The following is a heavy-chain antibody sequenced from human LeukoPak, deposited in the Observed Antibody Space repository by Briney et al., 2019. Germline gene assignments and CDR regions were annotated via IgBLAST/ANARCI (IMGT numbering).Heavy chain of an antibody. D-gene: IGHD3-22*01. CDR3: AKSPRYYYDSSGYHFDY. Sequence: GGSLRLSCAASGFTFSSYSMNWVRQAPGKGLEWVSSISSSSSYIYYADSVKGRFTISRDNAKNSLYLQMNSLRAEDTAVYYCAKSPRYYYDSSGYHFDYWGQGTLVTVSS. V-gene: IGHV3-21*04. CDR1: GFTFSSYS. J-gene: IGHJ4*02. CDR2: ISSSSSYI.